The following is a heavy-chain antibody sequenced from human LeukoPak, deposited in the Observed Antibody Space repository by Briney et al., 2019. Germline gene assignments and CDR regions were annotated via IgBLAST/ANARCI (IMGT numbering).Heavy chain of an antibody. CDR2: IRPEGTTT. D-gene: IGHD3-9*01. V-gene: IGHV3-74*03. CDR3: ARDLDWILFDY. CDR1: GFTFSTYW. J-gene: IGHJ4*02. Sequence: SGGSLRLSCAASGFTFSTYWMHWVRQAPGKGLVWVSRIRPEGTTTAYADSVKGRFTISRDNAKNTLFLQMNSLSAEDTAVYYCARDLDWILFDYWGQGTLVTASS.